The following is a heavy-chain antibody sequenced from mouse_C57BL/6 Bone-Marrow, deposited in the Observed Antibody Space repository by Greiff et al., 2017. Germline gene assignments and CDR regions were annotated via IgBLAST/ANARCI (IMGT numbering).Heavy chain of an antibody. V-gene: IGHV5-9-1*02. CDR1: GFTFSSYA. D-gene: IGHD1-1*02. Sequence: EVHLVESGEGLVKPGGSLKLSCAASGFTFSSYAMSWVRQTPEKRLEWVAYISSGGDYIYYADTVKGRFTISRDNARNTLYLQMSSLKSEDTAMXYCTRRGLWPHYYAMDYGGQGTSVTVSS. CDR3: TRRGLWPHYYAMDY. CDR2: ISSGGDYI. J-gene: IGHJ4*01.